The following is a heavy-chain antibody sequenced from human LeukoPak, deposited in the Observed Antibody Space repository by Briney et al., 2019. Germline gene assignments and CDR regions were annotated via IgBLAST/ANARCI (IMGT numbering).Heavy chain of an antibody. Sequence: SETLSLTCTVSGGSISSYSWSWIREPPGKGLEWIGYIYYSGSTNYNPSLKSRVTISVDTSKNQFSLKLSSVTAADTAVYYCARDGYYDSSGHSEFDYWGQGTLVTVSS. CDR1: GGSISSYS. J-gene: IGHJ4*02. CDR2: IYYSGST. D-gene: IGHD3-22*01. CDR3: ARDGYYDSSGHSEFDY. V-gene: IGHV4-59*01.